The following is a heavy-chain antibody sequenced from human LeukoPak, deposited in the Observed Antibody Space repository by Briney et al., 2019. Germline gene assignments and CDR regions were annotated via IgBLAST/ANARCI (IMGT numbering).Heavy chain of an antibody. Sequence: GGSLRLSCAASNFSFSSHSMGWVRQAPGKGLEWVSFISSSGSYGTYADSLRGRFTISRDNDKNSLYLQMTNLAAEDTAVYYCARARSPGGLGSGSYWFDSWGQGTLVTVSS. CDR3: ARARSPGGLGSGSYWFDS. CDR1: NFSFSSHS. J-gene: IGHJ5*01. CDR2: ISSSGSYG. V-gene: IGHV3-21*01. D-gene: IGHD1-1*01.